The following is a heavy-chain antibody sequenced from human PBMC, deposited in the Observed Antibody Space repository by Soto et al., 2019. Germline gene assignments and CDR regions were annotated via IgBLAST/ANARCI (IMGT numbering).Heavy chain of an antibody. D-gene: IGHD3-22*01. Sequence: TGGSLRLSCAASGFTFSSYWMSWVRQAPGKGLEWVANIKQDGSEKYYVDSVKGRFTISRDNAKNSLYLQMNSLRAEDTAVYYCARESAYYYDSSGYPTGPWGQGTLVTVSS. CDR1: GFTFSSYW. CDR2: IKQDGSEK. V-gene: IGHV3-7*05. J-gene: IGHJ5*02. CDR3: ARESAYYYDSSGYPTGP.